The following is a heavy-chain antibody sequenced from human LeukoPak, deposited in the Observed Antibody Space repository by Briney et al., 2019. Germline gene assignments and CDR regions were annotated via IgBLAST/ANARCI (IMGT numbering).Heavy chain of an antibody. CDR2: IYSSGSA. CDR3: ARGPSSDYGA. V-gene: IGHV3-53*01. D-gene: IGHD4-17*01. CDR1: GFIVSDYY. Sequence: GGSLRLPCAVSGFIVSDYYMSWVRQAPGKGLEWVSVIYSSGSAYYADSVKGRFTISRDNSKNTLYLQMNSLRAEDTAIYYCARGPSSDYGAWGQGTLVTVPS. J-gene: IGHJ5*02.